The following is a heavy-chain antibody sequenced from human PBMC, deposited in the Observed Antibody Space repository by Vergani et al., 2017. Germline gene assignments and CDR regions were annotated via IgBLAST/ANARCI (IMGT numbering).Heavy chain of an antibody. Sequence: QVQLVQSGAEVKKPGASVKVSCKASGYTFTSYYMHWVRQAPGQGLEWMGIINPSGGSTSYAQKFQGRVTMTRDTSISTAYMELSRLRSDDTAVYYCARGLGGSGYDIAYYYMDVWGKGTTVTVSS. J-gene: IGHJ6*03. V-gene: IGHV1-46*01. CDR3: ARGLGGSGYDIAYYYMDV. CDR2: INPSGGST. D-gene: IGHD5-12*01. CDR1: GYTFTSYY.